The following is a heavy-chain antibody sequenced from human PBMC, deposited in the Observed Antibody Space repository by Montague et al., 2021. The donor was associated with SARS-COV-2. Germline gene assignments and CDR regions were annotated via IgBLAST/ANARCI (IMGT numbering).Heavy chain of an antibody. Sequence: SETLSLTCSVSGGSISDYYWNWIRQPPGKGLEWIGYIYYNTGNTNYNPSLHSRVTIPIDTSTNQFSLILMSVTAADTALYFYARGTGYDYYFDCWGLGTLVTVSS. D-gene: IGHD5-12*01. CDR2: IYYNTGNT. CDR3: ARGTGYDYYFDC. V-gene: IGHV4-59*12. J-gene: IGHJ4*02. CDR1: GGSISDYY.